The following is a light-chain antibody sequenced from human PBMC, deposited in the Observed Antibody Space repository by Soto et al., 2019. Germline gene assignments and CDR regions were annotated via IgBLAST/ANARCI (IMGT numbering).Light chain of an antibody. CDR2: VNSGGSH. CDR3: QTWGTGSAIVV. CDR1: SGHSNYA. V-gene: IGLV4-69*01. J-gene: IGLJ7*01. Sequence: QSVLTQSPSASASLGASVKLTCTLSSGHSNYAIAWHQQQPEKGPRYLMKVNSGGSHIKGDGIPDRFSGSSSGAERYLFISSLQSEDEADYYCQTWGTGSAIVVCGGGTQLTVL.